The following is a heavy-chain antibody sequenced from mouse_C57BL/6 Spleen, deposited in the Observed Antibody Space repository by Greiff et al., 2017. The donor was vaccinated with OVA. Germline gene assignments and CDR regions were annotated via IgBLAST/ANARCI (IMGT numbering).Heavy chain of an antibody. V-gene: IGHV1-72*01. Sequence: VQLQQPGAELVKPGASVKLSCKASGYTFTSYWMHWVKQRPGRGFEWIGRIDPNSGGTKYNEKFKSKATLTVDKPSSTAYMQLSSLTSEDSAVYYCARDEEPHYYAMDYWGQGTSVTVSS. J-gene: IGHJ4*01. CDR1: GYTFTSYW. CDR2: IDPNSGGT. CDR3: ARDEEPHYYAMDY.